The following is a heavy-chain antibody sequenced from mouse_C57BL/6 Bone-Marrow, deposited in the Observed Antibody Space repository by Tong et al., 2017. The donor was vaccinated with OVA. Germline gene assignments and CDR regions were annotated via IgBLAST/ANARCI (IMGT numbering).Heavy chain of an antibody. CDR3: PRHMDWAAY. Sequence: EVQLQESGAELVKPGASVKLSCTASGFNIKDYYMHWVQQRPGKGLEWIGRIYRGNRDTDDNGKFKGKATLTADKSTSSAYMQLSRLTSEDLAVYCWPRHMDWAAYWGQGTLLIVSA. J-gene: IGHJ3*01. CDR1: GFNIKDYY. CDR2: IYRGNRDT. V-gene: IGHV14-1*01. D-gene: IGHD4-1*01.